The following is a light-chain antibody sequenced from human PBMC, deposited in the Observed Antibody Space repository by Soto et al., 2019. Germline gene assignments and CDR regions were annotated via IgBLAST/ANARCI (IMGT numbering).Light chain of an antibody. CDR3: QHYGNSPFT. CDR1: QSVSSSS. CDR2: AAS. V-gene: IGKV3-20*01. Sequence: EIVLTQSPGTLSLSPGERATLSCRASQSVSSSSLAWYQQKPGQAPRLLIYAASSRATGIPDRFSGSGSGTDFTLTISRLEPEDFAVYYCQHYGNSPFTFGPGTKVDIK. J-gene: IGKJ3*01.